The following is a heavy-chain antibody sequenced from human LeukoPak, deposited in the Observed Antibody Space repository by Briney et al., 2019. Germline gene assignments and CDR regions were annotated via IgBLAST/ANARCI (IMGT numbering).Heavy chain of an antibody. D-gene: IGHD5-18*01. CDR3: ARLGTAMAMDV. J-gene: IGHJ6*04. V-gene: IGHV3-53*01. Sequence: GGSLRLSCAASGFTASSNYMSWVRQAQGKGLEWVSVIYSGGSTYYADSVKGRLTISRDNSKNTLYLQMNSLRAEDTAVYYCARLGTAMAMDVWGKGTTVTISS. CDR1: GFTASSNY. CDR2: IYSGGST.